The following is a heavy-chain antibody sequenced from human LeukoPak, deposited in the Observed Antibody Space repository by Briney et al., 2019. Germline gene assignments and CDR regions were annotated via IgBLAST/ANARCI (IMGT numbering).Heavy chain of an antibody. Sequence: GGSLRLSCAASEFTFSNYEMNWVRQAPGKGLEWFSYISHSGTTIYYADSVKGRFTISRDSAKNSLYLQMNSLRAGDTAVYYCARGAPYSYYHGMEVWGQGTTVTVSS. V-gene: IGHV3-48*03. J-gene: IGHJ6*02. CDR1: EFTFSNYE. CDR2: ISHSGTTI. CDR3: ARGAPYSYYHGMEV.